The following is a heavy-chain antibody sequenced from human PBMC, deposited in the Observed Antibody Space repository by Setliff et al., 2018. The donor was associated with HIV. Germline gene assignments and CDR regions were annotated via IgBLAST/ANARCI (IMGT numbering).Heavy chain of an antibody. CDR1: GYTFTSYG. J-gene: IGHJ4*02. D-gene: IGHD6-19*01. V-gene: IGHV1-18*01. CDR2: ISAYNGNT. Sequence: ASVKVSCKASGYTFTSYGISWVRQAPGQGLEWMGWISAYNGNTNYAQKLQGRVTMTTDTSTSTAYMELRSLRSDDTAVYYCARESNSASSSSGWYLPDYWGQGTLVTVSS. CDR3: ARESNSASSSSGWYLPDY.